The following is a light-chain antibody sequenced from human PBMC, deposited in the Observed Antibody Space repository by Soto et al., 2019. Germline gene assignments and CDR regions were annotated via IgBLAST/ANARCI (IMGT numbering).Light chain of an antibody. V-gene: IGLV2-14*01. Sequence: SALTQPASVSGSPGQSITISCSGANSDVGGYNYVSWYQQHPGKAPKVMIYEVSNRPSGVSNRFSGSRSGNTASLTISGLQAEDEADYYCSSYTSGSTYVFGTGTKLTVL. CDR2: EVS. J-gene: IGLJ1*01. CDR1: NSDVGGYNY. CDR3: SSYTSGSTYV.